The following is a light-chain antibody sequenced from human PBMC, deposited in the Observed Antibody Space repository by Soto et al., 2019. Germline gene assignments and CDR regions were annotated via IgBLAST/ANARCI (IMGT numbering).Light chain of an antibody. CDR2: GNS. V-gene: IGLV1-40*01. Sequence: QSVLTQPPSVSGAPGQRLTISCTGSRSKIGAGYDVHWYQQLPGTAPKLLIYGNSNRPSGVPDRFSGSKSGTSASLAITGLQAEDEADYYCQSYDSSLSGWVFGGRTKLTVL. CDR3: QSYDSSLSGWV. J-gene: IGLJ3*02. CDR1: RSKIGAGYD.